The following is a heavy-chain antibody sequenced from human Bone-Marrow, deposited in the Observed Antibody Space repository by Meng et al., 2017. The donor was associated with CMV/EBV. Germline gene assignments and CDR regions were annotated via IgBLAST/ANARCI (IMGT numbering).Heavy chain of an antibody. CDR3: ARDPRVAAAGVSTGVSNYFDC. CDR1: GFTFSSYA. D-gene: IGHD6-13*01. J-gene: IGHJ4*02. Sequence: GESLKISCEASGFTFSSYAMHWVRQAPGKGLEWVAVISYDGSNKYYADSVKGRFTISRDNSKNTLYLQMNSLRAEDTAVYYCARDPRVAAAGVSTGVSNYFDCCGQGTLVTVSS. CDR2: ISYDGSNK. V-gene: IGHV3-30*04.